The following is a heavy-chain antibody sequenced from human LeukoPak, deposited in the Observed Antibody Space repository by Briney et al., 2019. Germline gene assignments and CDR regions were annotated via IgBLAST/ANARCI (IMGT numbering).Heavy chain of an antibody. CDR3: ARPACSSTSCYLYFQH. CDR2: IYPANSDT. CDR1: GYXFTSYW. V-gene: IGHV5-51*01. Sequence: GESLKISCNGSGYXFTSYWISWVRQMPGKGLEWMAIIYPANSDTRYSPSFQGQVTISADKSISTAYLQWSSLKASDTAMYYCARPACSSTSCYLYFQHWGQGTLVTVSS. D-gene: IGHD2-2*01. J-gene: IGHJ1*01.